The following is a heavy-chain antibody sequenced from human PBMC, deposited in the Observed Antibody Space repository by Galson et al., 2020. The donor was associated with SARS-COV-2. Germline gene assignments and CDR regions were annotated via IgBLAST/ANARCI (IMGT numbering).Heavy chain of an antibody. J-gene: IGHJ4*02. Sequence: GGSLRLSCAASGFTFSSYGIHWVRQAPGKGLEWVAVIWYDGSNKYYADSVKGRFTISRDNSKNTLYLQMNSLRAEDTAVYYCAKPASGSDYSDPYYFDYWGQGTLVTVSS. CDR1: GFTFSSYG. D-gene: IGHD1-26*01. CDR2: IWYDGSNK. V-gene: IGHV3-33*06. CDR3: AKPASGSDYSDPYYFDY.